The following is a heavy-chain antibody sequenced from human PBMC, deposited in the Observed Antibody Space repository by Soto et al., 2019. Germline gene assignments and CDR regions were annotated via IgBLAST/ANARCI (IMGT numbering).Heavy chain of an antibody. CDR2: VHSSGNT. J-gene: IGHJ4*02. CDR1: DDSISAYS. V-gene: IGHV4-59*01. Sequence: QVQLQVSGPGLVKPSETLSLTCTVSDDSISAYSWSWVRQPPGKGLEWIGNVHSSGNTKYNPSLKRRVTISADTSKNQFSLRLLSVTAADTAIYYCARAGNLGRWLQPRDFWGQGTLVTVSS. D-gene: IGHD5-12*01. CDR3: ARAGNLGRWLQPRDF.